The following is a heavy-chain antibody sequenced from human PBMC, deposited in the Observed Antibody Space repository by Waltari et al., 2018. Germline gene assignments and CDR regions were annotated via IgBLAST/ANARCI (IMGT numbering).Heavy chain of an antibody. CDR3: AKGGARPWDY. V-gene: IGHV3-30*02. J-gene: IGHJ4*02. Sequence: QVQLVESGGGVVQPGGSLRLSCAASGFTFSSYGMHWVRQAPGKGLEWVAFIRYDGSNKYYADSVKGRFTISRDNSKNTLYLQMNSLRAEDTAVYYCAKGGARPWDYWGQGTLVTVSS. D-gene: IGHD6-6*01. CDR2: IRYDGSNK. CDR1: GFTFSSYG.